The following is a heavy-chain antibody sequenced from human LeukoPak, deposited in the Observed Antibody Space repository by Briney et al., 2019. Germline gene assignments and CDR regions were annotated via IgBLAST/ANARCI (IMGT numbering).Heavy chain of an antibody. D-gene: IGHD6-19*01. V-gene: IGHV3-23*01. CDR2: ISGSGGST. CDR1: GFTFRSYA. CDR3: AKFSSGHTVPFPKHFDY. Sequence: GGSLRLSCAASGFTFRSYAMSWVRQAPGKGLEWISAISGSGGSTYYADSVKGRFTISRDNSKNTLYLQMNSLRAEDTAVYYCAKFSSGHTVPFPKHFDYCGQGTLVTVSS. J-gene: IGHJ4*02.